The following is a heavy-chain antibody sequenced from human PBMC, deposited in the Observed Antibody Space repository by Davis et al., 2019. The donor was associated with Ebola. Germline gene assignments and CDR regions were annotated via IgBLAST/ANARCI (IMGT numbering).Heavy chain of an antibody. J-gene: IGHJ5*02. Sequence: ETLSLTCTVPGGSISSYYWMHWVRQAPGKGLEWVSAISVSGGSTYYADSVRGRFTISRDNSKNTLYLQMNSLRAEDTAVYYCVKEGYSSDNWFDPWGQGTLVTVSS. D-gene: IGHD6-19*01. CDR3: VKEGYSSDNWFDP. CDR1: GGSISSYY. V-gene: IGHV3-23*01. CDR2: ISVSGGST.